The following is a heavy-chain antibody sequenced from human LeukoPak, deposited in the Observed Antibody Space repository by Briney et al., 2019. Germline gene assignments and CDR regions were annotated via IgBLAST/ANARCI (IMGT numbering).Heavy chain of an antibody. CDR2: LHHRGST. CDR1: GYSISDGYY. J-gene: IGHJ4*02. V-gene: IGHV4-38-2*02. D-gene: IGHD6-13*01. Sequence: SPSETLSLTCTVSGYSISDGYYWGWIRQPPGKGLEWIGSLHHRGSTYYNPSLKSRVTTSVDTSKNQILLKLSSVTAADTAVYYCTRDGFLIAGSRFDDWGQGTLVTVTS. CDR3: TRDGFLIAGSRFDD.